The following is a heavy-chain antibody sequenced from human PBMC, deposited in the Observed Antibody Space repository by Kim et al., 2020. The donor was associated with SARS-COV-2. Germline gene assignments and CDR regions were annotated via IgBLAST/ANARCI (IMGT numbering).Heavy chain of an antibody. CDR3: AXDLEXQLVLXYYYYXDV. J-gene: IGHJ6*03. Sequence: ASVKVSCKASGYTFTSYAMNWVRQAPGQGLEXXGWINXNTGNXTYAQGFTGRFVXSLDTXVSTXXLQIXSLKAEDTAVYYCAXDLEXQLVLXYYYYXDVWGKGTTVTVSS. CDR1: GYTFTSYA. CDR2: INXNTGNX. V-gene: IGHV7-4-1*01. D-gene: IGHD6-13*01.